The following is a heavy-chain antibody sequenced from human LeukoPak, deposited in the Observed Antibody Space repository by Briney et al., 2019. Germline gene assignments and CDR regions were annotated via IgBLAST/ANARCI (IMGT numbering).Heavy chain of an antibody. J-gene: IGHJ5*02. CDR3: ARDSPHPQLLWFGESWRFDP. D-gene: IGHD3-10*01. CDR1: GYTFTSYA. Sequence: ASVKVSCKASGYTFTSYAMNWVRQAPGQGLEWMGIINPSGGSTSYAQKFQGRVTMTRDMSTSTVYMELSSLRSEDTAVYHCARDSPHPQLLWFGESWRFDPWGQGTLVTVSS. V-gene: IGHV1-46*01. CDR2: INPSGGST.